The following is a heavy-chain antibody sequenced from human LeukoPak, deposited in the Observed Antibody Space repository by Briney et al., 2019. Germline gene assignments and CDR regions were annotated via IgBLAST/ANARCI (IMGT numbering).Heavy chain of an antibody. CDR1: GFTFSSYS. CDR2: ISSSSSYI. Sequence: GGSLRLSCAASGFTFSSYSMNWVRQAPGKGLEWVSSISSSSSYIYYADSVKGRFTISRDNAKNSLYLQTNSLRAEDTAVYYCARDRTIFGLDKNYFDYWGQGTLVTVSS. CDR3: ARDRTIFGLDKNYFDY. D-gene: IGHD3-3*01. J-gene: IGHJ4*02. V-gene: IGHV3-21*01.